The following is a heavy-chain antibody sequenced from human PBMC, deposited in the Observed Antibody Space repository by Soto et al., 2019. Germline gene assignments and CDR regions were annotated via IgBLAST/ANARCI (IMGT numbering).Heavy chain of an antibody. CDR1: GGSISSGGYS. CDR2: IYHSGST. Sequence: SETLSLTCAVSGGSISSGGYSWSWIRQPPGKGLEWIGYIYHSGSTYYNPSLKSRVTISVDTSKNQFSLKLSSVTAADTAVYYCARDLPREHAFDIWGQGTMVTVSS. D-gene: IGHD1-1*01. CDR3: ARDLPREHAFDI. V-gene: IGHV4-30-2*01. J-gene: IGHJ3*02.